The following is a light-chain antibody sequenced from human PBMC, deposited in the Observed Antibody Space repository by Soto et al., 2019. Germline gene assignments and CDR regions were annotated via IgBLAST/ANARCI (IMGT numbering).Light chain of an antibody. CDR3: QVSYEIPYT. V-gene: IGKV1-39*01. J-gene: IGKJ2*01. CDR1: QSISTY. Sequence: DIQMTQSPSSLSASVGDRITITCRASQSISTYLNWYQQKPGGAPKLLIYAASNLQSGVPPRFSGSGSGTDFSLTISSLQPEDCATYYCQVSYEIPYTFGQGTKLGIK. CDR2: AAS.